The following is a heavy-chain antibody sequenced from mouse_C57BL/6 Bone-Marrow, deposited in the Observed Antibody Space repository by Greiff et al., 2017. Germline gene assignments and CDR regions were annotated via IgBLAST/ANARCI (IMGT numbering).Heavy chain of an antibody. CDR2: IYPGDGDT. V-gene: IGHV1-82*01. Sequence: QVQLKQSGPELVKPGASVKISCKASGYAFSSSWMNWVKQRPGKGLEWIGRIYPGDGDTNYNGKFKGKATLTADKSSSTAYMQLSSLTSEDSAVYFCARLLRKAMDYWGQGTSVTVSS. CDR1: GYAFSSSW. CDR3: ARLLRKAMDY. J-gene: IGHJ4*01. D-gene: IGHD1-1*01.